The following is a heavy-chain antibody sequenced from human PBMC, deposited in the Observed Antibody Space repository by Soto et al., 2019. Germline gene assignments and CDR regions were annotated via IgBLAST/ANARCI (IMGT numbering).Heavy chain of an antibody. D-gene: IGHD4-17*01. V-gene: IGHV1-18*01. Sequence: QVQLVQSGSEVKKSGASVKLSCKASGYAFTVYSVSWVRQAPGQGLEWLGSISTYGGKTYYIQSLQGRVTMTTDSSTSTAYLDLRSLRPDDTAIYFCARRYGDHSSSTGFDYWGQGTLVTVSS. CDR1: GYAFTVYS. CDR3: ARRYGDHSSSTGFDY. J-gene: IGHJ4*02. CDR2: ISTYGGKT.